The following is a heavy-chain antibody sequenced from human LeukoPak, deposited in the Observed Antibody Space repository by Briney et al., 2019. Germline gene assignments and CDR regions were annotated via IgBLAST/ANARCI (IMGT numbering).Heavy chain of an antibody. CDR1: GGSFSGYY. CDR3: ARGPRGVRGVITPPLGY. J-gene: IGHJ4*02. D-gene: IGHD3-10*01. Sequence: SETLSLTCAVYGGSFSGYYWSWIRQPPGKGLEWIGEINHSGSTNYNPSLKSRVTISVDTSKNQFSLKLSSVTAADTAVYYCARGPRGVRGVITPPLGYWGQGTLVTVSS. V-gene: IGHV4-34*01. CDR2: INHSGST.